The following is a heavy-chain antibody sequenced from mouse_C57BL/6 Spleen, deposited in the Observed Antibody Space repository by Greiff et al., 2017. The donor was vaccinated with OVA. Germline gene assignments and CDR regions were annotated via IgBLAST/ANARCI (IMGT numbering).Heavy chain of an antibody. CDR3: ARERGLRRGFDY. CDR2: ISSGGSYT. Sequence: EVMLVESGGDLVKPGGSLKLSCAASGFTFSSYGMSWVRQTPDKRLEWVATISSGGSYTYYPDSVKGRFTISRDNAKNTLYLQMSSLKSEDTAMYDCARERGLRRGFDYWGQGTTLTVSS. V-gene: IGHV5-6*01. D-gene: IGHD2-4*01. CDR1: GFTFSSYG. J-gene: IGHJ2*01.